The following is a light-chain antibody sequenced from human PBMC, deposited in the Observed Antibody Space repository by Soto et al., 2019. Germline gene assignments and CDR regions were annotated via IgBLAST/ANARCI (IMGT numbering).Light chain of an antibody. V-gene: IGKV3-11*01. J-gene: IGKJ1*01. CDR2: DTS. Sequence: ILLTQSLVALSSSPGKRATLTNRASQTVSNKLAWYQHKPGQAPRLLIYDTSNRATGIPARFSGSGSGTDFTLTISSLEPEDFAVYSSHQRKSWPRTFGQGTKV. CDR1: QTVSNK. CDR3: HQRKSWPRT.